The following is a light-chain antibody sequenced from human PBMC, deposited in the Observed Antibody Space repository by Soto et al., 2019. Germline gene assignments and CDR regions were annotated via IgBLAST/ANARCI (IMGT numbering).Light chain of an antibody. Sequence: EIVLTQSPGTLSLSPGERDTLSCRASQSVSRNYLAWYQQKPGQAPRLLIYGASSRATGIPDRFSGSGSGTDFTLTISRLEPEDFVVYYCQQYGSSPPLTFGGGTKVDIK. CDR3: QQYGSSPPLT. CDR2: GAS. J-gene: IGKJ4*01. V-gene: IGKV3-20*01. CDR1: QSVSRNY.